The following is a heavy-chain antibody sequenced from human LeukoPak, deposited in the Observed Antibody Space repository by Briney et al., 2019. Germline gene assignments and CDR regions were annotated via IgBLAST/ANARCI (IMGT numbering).Heavy chain of an antibody. CDR1: GYTFTSYD. CDR3: ARPNGRIAVAGTYYYYYGMDV. V-gene: IGHV1-8*01. J-gene: IGHJ6*02. Sequence: ASVKVSCKASGYTFTSYDINWVRQATGQGLEWMGWMNPNSGNTGYAQKFQGRVTMTRNTSISTAYMELSSLRSEDTAVYYCARPNGRIAVAGTYYYYYGMDVWGQGTTVTVSS. CDR2: MNPNSGNT. D-gene: IGHD6-19*01.